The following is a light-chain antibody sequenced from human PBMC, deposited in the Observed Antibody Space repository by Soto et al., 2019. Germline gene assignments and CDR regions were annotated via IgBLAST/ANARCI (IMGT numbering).Light chain of an antibody. Sequence: DIQMTQSPSTLSGSVGDRVTITFRSSQTISSWLAWYQQKPGKAPKLLIYRASTLKSGVPSRFSGSGSGTQFTLTISRLQPDDFATYYCQQYNSYSLTFGQGTKVDIK. J-gene: IGKJ1*01. CDR2: RAS. CDR1: QTISSW. V-gene: IGKV1-5*03. CDR3: QQYNSYSLT.